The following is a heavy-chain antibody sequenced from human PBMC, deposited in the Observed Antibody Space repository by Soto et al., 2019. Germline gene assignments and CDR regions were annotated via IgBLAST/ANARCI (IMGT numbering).Heavy chain of an antibody. Sequence: EVQLLESGGGLGQPGGSLRLSCAASGFTFNHHAMSWVRQAPGKGLEWVSGIVASGSATYYADSVKGRFTISRDNSNNTLFLQMNSLRAEDTAVYYCAKDREWFVDWLPPTFDFWGQGALVTVSS. CDR2: IVASGSAT. CDR3: AKDREWFVDWLPPTFDF. CDR1: GFTFNHHA. V-gene: IGHV3-23*01. D-gene: IGHD3-3*01. J-gene: IGHJ4*02.